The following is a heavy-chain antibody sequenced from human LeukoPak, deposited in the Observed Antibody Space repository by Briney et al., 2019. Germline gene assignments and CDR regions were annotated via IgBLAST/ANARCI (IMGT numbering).Heavy chain of an antibody. V-gene: IGHV1-2*02. CDR2: INPNSGGT. J-gene: IGHJ4*02. CDR3: ARGIRYFDWLSGLPDY. D-gene: IGHD3-9*01. Sequence: GASVKVSCKASGYTFTGYYMHWVRQAPGQGLEWMGWINPNSGGTNYAQKFQGRVTMTRDTSISTAYMELSRLRSHDTAVYYCARGIRYFDWLSGLPDYWGQGTLVTVSS. CDR1: GYTFTGYY.